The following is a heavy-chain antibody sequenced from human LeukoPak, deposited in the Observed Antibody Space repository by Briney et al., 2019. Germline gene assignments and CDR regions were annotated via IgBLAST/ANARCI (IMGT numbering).Heavy chain of an antibody. CDR2: IIPIFGTA. Sequence: SVKVSCKASGGTFSGYAISWVRQAPGQGLEWMGGIIPIFGTANYAQKFQGRVTITADESTSTAYMELSSLRSEDTAVYYCARDGLWFGEQPPDYWGQGTLVTVSS. CDR1: GGTFSGYA. CDR3: ARDGLWFGEQPPDY. V-gene: IGHV1-69*13. J-gene: IGHJ4*02. D-gene: IGHD3-10*01.